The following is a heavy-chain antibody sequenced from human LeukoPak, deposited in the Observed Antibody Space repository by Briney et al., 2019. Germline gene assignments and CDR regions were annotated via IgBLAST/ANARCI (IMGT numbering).Heavy chain of an antibody. CDR2: IKSKTDGGTT. CDR1: GFTFSNAW. J-gene: IGHJ6*03. D-gene: IGHD6-19*01. Sequence: GGSLRLSCAASGFTFSNAWMSWVRQAPGKGLEWVGRIKSKTDGGTTDYAAPVKGRFTISRDDSKNTLYLQMNSLKTEDTAVYYCTRAPLYSSGWGYMDVWGKGTTVTVSS. V-gene: IGHV3-15*01. CDR3: TRAPLYSSGWGYMDV.